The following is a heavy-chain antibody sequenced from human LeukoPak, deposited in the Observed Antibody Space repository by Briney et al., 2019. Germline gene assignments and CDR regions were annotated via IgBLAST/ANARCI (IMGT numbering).Heavy chain of an antibody. Sequence: GGSLRLSCAASGFTFSTYSMNWARQAPGKGLEWVSYISSSSNTIYYADSVKGRFTISRDNAKNSLYLQMNSLRDEDTAVYYCARDILTKQAYSGYDNWGQGTLVTVSS. J-gene: IGHJ4*02. CDR2: ISSSSNTI. CDR3: ARDILTKQAYSGYDN. D-gene: IGHD5-12*01. V-gene: IGHV3-48*02. CDR1: GFTFSTYS.